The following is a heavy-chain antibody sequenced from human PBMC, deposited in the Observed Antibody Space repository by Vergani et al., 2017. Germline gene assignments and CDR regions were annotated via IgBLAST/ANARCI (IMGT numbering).Heavy chain of an antibody. J-gene: IGHJ5*02. CDR2: IYSGGST. Sequence: EVQLVESGGGLVQPGGSLCLSCAASGFTVSSNYMCWVRQAPGKGLEWDSVIYSGGSTYYADSVKGRFTISRDNSKNTLYRQMNSRRAEGTAVYYCARASYSGVTWGQGTLVTVSS. CDR1: GFTVSSNY. D-gene: IGHD1-26*01. CDR3: ARASYSGVT. V-gene: IGHV3-66*01.